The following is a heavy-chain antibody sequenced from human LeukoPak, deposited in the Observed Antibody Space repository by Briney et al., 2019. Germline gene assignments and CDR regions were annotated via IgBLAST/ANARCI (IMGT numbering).Heavy chain of an antibody. D-gene: IGHD6-13*01. CDR1: GGSFSGYY. Sequence: PSETLSLTCAVYGGSFSGYYWSWVRQAPGKGLEWVANIKQDGSEKYYVDSVKGRFTISRDNAKNSLYLQMNSLRAEDTAVYYCARDGYSPFDYWGQGTLVTVSS. V-gene: IGHV3-7*03. J-gene: IGHJ4*02. CDR2: IKQDGSEK. CDR3: ARDGYSPFDY.